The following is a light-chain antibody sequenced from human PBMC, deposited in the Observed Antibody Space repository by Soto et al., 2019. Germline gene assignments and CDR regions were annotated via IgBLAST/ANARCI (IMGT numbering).Light chain of an antibody. J-gene: IGLJ1*01. Sequence: QSVLTQPPSASGTPGQRVTISCSGSSSNIGSNTVNWYQQLPGTAPKLLIYSDTQRPSGVPDRFSASKSGTSASLAISGLQSEDEADYSCAAWDDSLNGLGFGTGTKLTVL. CDR3: AAWDDSLNGLG. CDR2: SDT. V-gene: IGLV1-44*01. CDR1: SSNIGSNT.